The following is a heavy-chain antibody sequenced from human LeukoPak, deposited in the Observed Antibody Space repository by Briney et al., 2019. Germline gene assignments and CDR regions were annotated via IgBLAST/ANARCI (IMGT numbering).Heavy chain of an antibody. CDR2: IYYSGSN. J-gene: IGHJ5*02. D-gene: IGHD3-10*01. Sequence: PSETLSLTCTVSGGSISSGGYYWSWIRQHPGKGLEYIRHIYYSGSNYYNPSLKSRVAISVDTSKNQFSLKVTSVTAADTAVYYCARGFAYGSGSQLNWFDPWGQGTLVTVSS. CDR1: GGSISSGGYY. CDR3: ARGFAYGSGSQLNWFDP. V-gene: IGHV4-31*03.